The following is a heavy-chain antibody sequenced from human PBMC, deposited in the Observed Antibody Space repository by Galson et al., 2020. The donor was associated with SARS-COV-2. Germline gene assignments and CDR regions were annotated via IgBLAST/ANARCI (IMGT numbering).Heavy chain of an antibody. CDR1: EFTFSDFY. J-gene: IGHJ4*02. D-gene: IGHD2-15*01. V-gene: IGHV3-11*06. CDR2: ISSSGSYT. CDR3: ARVPRYCSGGSCPPVDY. Sequence: GESLKISCTASEFTFSDFYMSWIRQAPGRGLEWVSYISSSGSYTNYANSVKGRFTISRDNVKNSLYLQMNSLRVEDTAVYYCARVPRYCSGGSCPPVDYWGQGTLVTVSS.